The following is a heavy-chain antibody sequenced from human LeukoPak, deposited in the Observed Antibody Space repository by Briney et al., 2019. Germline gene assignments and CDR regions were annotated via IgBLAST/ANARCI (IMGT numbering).Heavy chain of an antibody. CDR2: IYPGDSDT. CDR1: GYSFTSYW. V-gene: IGHV5-51*01. Sequence: GESLKTSCKGSGYSFTSYWIGWVRQMPGKGLEWMGIIYPGDSDTRYSPSFQGQVTISADKSISTAYLQWSSLKASDTAMYYCARQGTKYYDSSGSRGAFDIWGQGTMVTVSS. CDR3: ARQGTKYYDSSGSRGAFDI. J-gene: IGHJ3*02. D-gene: IGHD3-22*01.